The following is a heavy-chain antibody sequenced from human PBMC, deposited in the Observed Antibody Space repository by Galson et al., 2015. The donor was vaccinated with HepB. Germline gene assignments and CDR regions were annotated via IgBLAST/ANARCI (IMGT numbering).Heavy chain of an antibody. Sequence: TLSLTCTVSGGSISSYYWSWIRQPPGKGLEWIGYIYYSGSTNYNPSLKSRVTISVDTSKNQFSLKLSSVTAADTAVYYCARHGRSSSSFGDWFDPWGQGTLVTVSS. V-gene: IGHV4-59*08. CDR1: GGSISSYY. J-gene: IGHJ5*02. CDR2: IYYSGST. CDR3: ARHGRSSSSFGDWFDP. D-gene: IGHD6-6*01.